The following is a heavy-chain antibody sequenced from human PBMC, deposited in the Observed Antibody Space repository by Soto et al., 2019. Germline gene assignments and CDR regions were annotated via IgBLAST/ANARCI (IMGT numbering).Heavy chain of an antibody. CDR3: ARHVHDYGDLTFDY. CDR1: GGSISSYY. V-gene: IGHV4-59*08. CDR2: IYYSGST. D-gene: IGHD4-17*01. J-gene: IGHJ4*02. Sequence: PSETLSLTCTVSGGSISSYYWSWIRQPPGKGLEWIGYIYYSGSTNYNPSLKSRVTISVDTSKNQFSLKLSSVTAADTAVYYCARHVHDYGDLTFDYWGQGTLVTVSS.